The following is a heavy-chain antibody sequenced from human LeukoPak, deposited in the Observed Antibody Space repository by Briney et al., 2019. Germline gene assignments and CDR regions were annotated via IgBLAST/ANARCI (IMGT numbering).Heavy chain of an antibody. CDR2: ISYDGSNK. J-gene: IGHJ3*02. D-gene: IGHD2-2*01. V-gene: IGHV3-30-3*01. CDR1: GFTFSSYA. Sequence: GRSLRLSCAASGFTFSSYAMHWVRRAPGKGLEWVAVISYDGSNKYYADSVKGRFTISRDNSKNTLYLQMNSLRAEDTAVYYCASLVVPAAIGAFDIWGQGTMVTVSS. CDR3: ASLVVPAAIGAFDI.